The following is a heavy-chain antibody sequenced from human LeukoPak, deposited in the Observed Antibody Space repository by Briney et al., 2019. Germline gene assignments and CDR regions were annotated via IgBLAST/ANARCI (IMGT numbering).Heavy chain of an antibody. D-gene: IGHD7-27*01. V-gene: IGHV4-59*11. J-gene: IGHJ1*01. CDR3: ARVLRADWGLAEYFQP. CDR1: GGSISSHY. CDR2: IYYSGST. Sequence: SETLSLTCTVSGGSISSHYWSWIRQPPGKGLEWIGYIYYSGSTSYNPSLKSRVTISVDTSKNQFSLKLNSVTAADTAVYYCARVLRADWGLAEYFQPWGQGTLVTVSS.